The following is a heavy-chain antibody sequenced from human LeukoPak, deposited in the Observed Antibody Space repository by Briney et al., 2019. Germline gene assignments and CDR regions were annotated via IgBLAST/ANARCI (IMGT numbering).Heavy chain of an antibody. J-gene: IGHJ4*02. CDR1: GFSFNIYG. D-gene: IGHD3-10*01. Sequence: PGGSLRLSCEASGFSFNIYGMHWVRQAPGKGLEWVAVISYDGSNKYYADSVKGRFTISRDNSKNTLYLQMNSLRVEDTAVYYCARAAYYYGSGSCLDYWGQGTLVTVSS. V-gene: IGHV3-30*19. CDR2: ISYDGSNK. CDR3: ARAAYYYGSGSCLDY.